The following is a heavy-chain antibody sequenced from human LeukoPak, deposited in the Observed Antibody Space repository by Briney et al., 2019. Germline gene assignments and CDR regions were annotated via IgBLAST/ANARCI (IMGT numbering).Heavy chain of an antibody. CDR3: AIFGGNPLNWFSP. D-gene: IGHD4-23*01. V-gene: IGHV1-24*01. J-gene: IGHJ5*02. Sequence: ASVKVSCKVSGYSFSELSIHWVRQAPGKGLEWMGGFHPEEDKIVHPQKFQGRVTMTEDTSTDTAYMELSSLRSEDTAVYYCAIFGGNPLNWFSPWGQGTLVIVSS. CDR1: GYSFSELS. CDR2: FHPEEDKI.